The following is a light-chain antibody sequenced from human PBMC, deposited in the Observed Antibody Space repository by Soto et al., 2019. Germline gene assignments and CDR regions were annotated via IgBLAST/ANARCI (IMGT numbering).Light chain of an antibody. Sequence: EIVMTQSPATLSVSPGERATLSCRASQSVSSNLAWYQQKPGQAPRLLIYGASTRATGIPARFSGSGSGTEFTLTISSLQCEDFAVYYWQQYNNWPPWTFGQGTKVEIK. V-gene: IGKV3-15*01. CDR3: QQYNNWPPWT. J-gene: IGKJ1*01. CDR2: GAS. CDR1: QSVSSN.